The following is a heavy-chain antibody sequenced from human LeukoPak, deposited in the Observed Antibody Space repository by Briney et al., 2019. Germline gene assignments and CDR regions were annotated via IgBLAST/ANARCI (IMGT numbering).Heavy chain of an antibody. D-gene: IGHD6-6*01. V-gene: IGHV4-4*09. CDR2: IYTSGGT. CDR3: ARLTRLSTSPDRYYLDY. J-gene: IGHJ4*02. Sequence: SETLSLTCTVSGDSISSYYWSWIRQPPGKGLEWIGYIYTSGGTNYIPSLKGRVTTSIDTSKNQFSLKLSSVTAADSAVYYCARLTRLSTSPDRYYLDYWGQGTLVTVSS. CDR1: GDSISSYY.